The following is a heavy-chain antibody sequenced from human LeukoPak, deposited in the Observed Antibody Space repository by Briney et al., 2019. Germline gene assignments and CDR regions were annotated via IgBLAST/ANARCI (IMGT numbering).Heavy chain of an antibody. CDR1: GFTFSSYG. V-gene: IGHV3-30*18. CDR2: ISYDGSNK. CDR3: AKAPPDYYYASSGYYYHFFDY. J-gene: IGHJ4*02. Sequence: PGGSLRLSCAASGFTFSSYGMHWVRQAPGKGLEWVAVISYDGSNKYYADSVKGRFTISRDNSKNTLYLQMNSLRAEDTAVYYCAKAPPDYYYASSGYYYHFFDYWGQGTLVTVSS. D-gene: IGHD3-22*01.